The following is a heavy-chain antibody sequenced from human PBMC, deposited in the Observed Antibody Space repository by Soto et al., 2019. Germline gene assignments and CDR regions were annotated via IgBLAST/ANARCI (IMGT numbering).Heavy chain of an antibody. CDR2: IDPSDSYT. Sequence: GESLKISCKGSGYSFTSYWISWVRQMPGKGLEWMGRIDPSDSYTNYSPSFQGHVTISADKSISTAYLQWSSLKASDTAMYYCARLNRSSGWYRYYYYYGMDVWGQGTTVTVAS. CDR1: GYSFTSYW. D-gene: IGHD6-19*01. CDR3: ARLNRSSGWYRYYYYYGMDV. J-gene: IGHJ6*02. V-gene: IGHV5-10-1*01.